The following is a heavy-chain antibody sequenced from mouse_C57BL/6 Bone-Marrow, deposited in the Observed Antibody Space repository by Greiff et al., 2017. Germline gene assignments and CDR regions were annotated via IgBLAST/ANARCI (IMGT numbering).Heavy chain of an antibody. CDR3: AGQLLFNY. V-gene: IGHV1-64*01. CDR1: GYTFTSYW. J-gene: IGHJ2*01. D-gene: IGHD1-1*01. Sequence: QVQLKQPGAELVKPGASVKLSCKASGYTFTSYWMHWVKQRPGQGLEWIGMIHPNSGSTNYNEKFKSKATLTVDKSSSTSYMQLSSLTSADSAVYYCAGQLLFNYWGQGTTLTVSS. CDR2: IHPNSGST.